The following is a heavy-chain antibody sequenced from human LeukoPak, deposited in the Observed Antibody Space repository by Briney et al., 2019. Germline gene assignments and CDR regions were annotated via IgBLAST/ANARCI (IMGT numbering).Heavy chain of an antibody. D-gene: IGHD4-17*01. V-gene: IGHV4-59*08. CDR3: ARRDYGDSPNDY. Sequence: PSETLSLTCTVSGVAISSYYWSWSRQPPGKGREWIGEIYYIGSTNYNPSLKSRVTIPVDTSKNQFSLKLSSVTAPHPAVYYCARRDYGDSPNDYWGQGTLVTVSS. J-gene: IGHJ4*02. CDR2: IYYIGST. CDR1: GVAISSYY.